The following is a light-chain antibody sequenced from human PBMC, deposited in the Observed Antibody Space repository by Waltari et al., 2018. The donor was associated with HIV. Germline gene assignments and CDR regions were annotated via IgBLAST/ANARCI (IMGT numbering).Light chain of an antibody. CDR2: WAS. J-gene: IGKJ1*01. V-gene: IGKV4-1*01. Sequence: DIVMTQSPDSLAVSLGERAPINCKSSRSVLYTSNNKNYLAWYQHKPGQPPKLLIYWASTRQSGVPDRFSGSGSGTDFTLAINNLQAEDVAVYYCQQYYSIPRTFGQGTKVEIK. CDR1: RSVLYTSNNKNY. CDR3: QQYYSIPRT.